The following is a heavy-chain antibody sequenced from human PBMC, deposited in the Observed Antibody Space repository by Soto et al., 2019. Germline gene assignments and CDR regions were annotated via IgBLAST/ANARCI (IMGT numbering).Heavy chain of an antibody. V-gene: IGHV6-1*01. CDR3: ARDSPHYYDSSGYYDAFDI. CDR2: TYYRSKWYN. J-gene: IGHJ3*02. CDR1: GDSVSSNSAA. Sequence: QSQTLSLTCAISGDSVSSNSAAWNWIRQSPSRGLEWLGRTYYRSKWYNDYAVSVKSRITINPDTSKNQVSLQLNSVTPEETAVYYCARDSPHYYDSSGYYDAFDIWGQGTMVTVSS. D-gene: IGHD3-22*01.